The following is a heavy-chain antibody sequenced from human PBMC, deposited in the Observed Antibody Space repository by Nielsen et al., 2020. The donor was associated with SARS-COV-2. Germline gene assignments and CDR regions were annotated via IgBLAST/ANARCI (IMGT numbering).Heavy chain of an antibody. D-gene: IGHD3-10*01. V-gene: IGHV3-13*04. J-gene: IGHJ5*02. CDR3: ARAYGSGTYCQGA. CDR1: GFTLFNYD. CDR2: IDTAGET. Sequence: GESLKISCEASGFTLFNYDIHWVRQTAGRGLEWVSGIDTAGETYYLGSVKGRFTISRDNARNTLYLQMNSLRVEDTAVYYCARAYGSGTYCQGAWGQGTLVTVSS.